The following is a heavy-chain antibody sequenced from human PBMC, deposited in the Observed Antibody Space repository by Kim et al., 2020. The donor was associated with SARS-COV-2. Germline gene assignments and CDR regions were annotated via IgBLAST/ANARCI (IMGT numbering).Heavy chain of an antibody. CDR3: ARLIAVVNARGYFDY. CDR1: GYTFTSYG. D-gene: IGHD2-15*01. CDR2: ISAYNGNT. Sequence: ASVKVSCKASGYTFTSYGISWVRQAPGQGLEWMGWISAYNGNTNYAQKLQGRVTMTTDTSTSTAHMELRSLRSDDTAVYYCARLIAVVNARGYFDYWGQGTLVTVSS. J-gene: IGHJ4*02. V-gene: IGHV1-18*01.